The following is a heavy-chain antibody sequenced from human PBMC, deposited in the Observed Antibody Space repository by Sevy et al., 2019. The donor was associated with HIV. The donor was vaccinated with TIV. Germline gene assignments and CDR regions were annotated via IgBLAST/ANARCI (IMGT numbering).Heavy chain of an antibody. CDR1: GFTFRTYN. Sequence: GGPLRLSCAASGFTFRTYNMNWVRQAPGKGLEWLSYISPSSSTIHYADSVKGRFTISRDNPKSSLYLQMNSLRAGDTAVYYCARGGHLYYGMDVWGQGTTVTVSS. D-gene: IGHD3-16*01. V-gene: IGHV3-48*01. CDR2: ISPSSSTI. J-gene: IGHJ6*02. CDR3: ARGGHLYYGMDV.